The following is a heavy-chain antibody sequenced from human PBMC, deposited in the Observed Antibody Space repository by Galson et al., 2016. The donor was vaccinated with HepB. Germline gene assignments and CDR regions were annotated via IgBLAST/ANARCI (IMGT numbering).Heavy chain of an antibody. CDR1: GTTFSGYA. D-gene: IGHD6-13*01. V-gene: IGHV3-23*01. CDR2: SRGDTT. CDR3: TTAVAAAGVDAARDYFHYYMDV. Sequence: SLRLSCAASGTTFSGYAMSWVRQAPGRGLEWVSGSRGDTTYYPDSVKGRFTISRGNSKNTLYLQMNSLRAEDTAVYYCTTAVAAAGVDAARDYFHYYMDVWGKGTTVTVS. J-gene: IGHJ6*03.